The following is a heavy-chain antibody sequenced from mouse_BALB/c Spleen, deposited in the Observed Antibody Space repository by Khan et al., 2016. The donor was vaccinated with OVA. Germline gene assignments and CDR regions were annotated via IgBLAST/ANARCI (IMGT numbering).Heavy chain of an antibody. CDR2: IWAGGST. Sequence: QVQLKESGPDLVAPSQSLSITCTVSGFSLTSYGVHWVRQPPGKGLEWLGVIWAGGSTNYNSALISRLSTSTDNSKSQVFLKMNSLQTDYAAMYYCARGDGYCEDGMDYWGQGTSVTVSS. CDR3: ARGDGYCEDGMDY. CDR1: GFSLTSYG. J-gene: IGHJ4*01. V-gene: IGHV2-9*02. D-gene: IGHD2-3*01.